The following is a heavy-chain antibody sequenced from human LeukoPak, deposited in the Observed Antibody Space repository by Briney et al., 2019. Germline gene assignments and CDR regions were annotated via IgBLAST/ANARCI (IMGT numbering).Heavy chain of an antibody. V-gene: IGHV4-59*12. D-gene: IGHD3-22*01. CDR1: GGSINGYY. CDR3: ARFEGDYYDSSGYHGFDY. Sequence: SETLSLTCTVSGGSINGYYWSWIRQPPGKGLEWIGHIYYSGSTNYNPSLKSRVTISVDTSKNQISLKLSSVTAADTAVYYCARFEGDYYDSSGYHGFDYWGQGTLVTVSS. J-gene: IGHJ4*02. CDR2: IYYSGST.